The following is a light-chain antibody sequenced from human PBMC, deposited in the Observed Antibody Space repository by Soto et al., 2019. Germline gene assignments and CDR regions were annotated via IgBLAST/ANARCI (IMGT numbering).Light chain of an antibody. CDR3: QQYGSSPPT. CDR2: GAS. J-gene: IGKJ1*01. CDR1: QSVSSNY. V-gene: IGKV3-20*01. Sequence: EIVLTQSPGTLSLSPGERATLSCRASQSVSSNYLAWYQRKPGQAPRLLIYGASNRATGIPNRFSGSGSGTDFTLTITRLEPEDFVGYYWQQYGSSPPTFGQGTKVEI.